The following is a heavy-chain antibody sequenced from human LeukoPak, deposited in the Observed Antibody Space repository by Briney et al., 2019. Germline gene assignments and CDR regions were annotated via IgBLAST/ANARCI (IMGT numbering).Heavy chain of an antibody. J-gene: IGHJ4*02. CDR2: IVYDASSK. CDR3: ARVWGLEAEYDY. CDR1: GFTFSRYG. Sequence: QPGGPLRLSCAASGFTFSRYGMHWVREAPGKGLEWLALIVYDASSKHYADSVKGRFTISRDNSKNTLYLQMNSLRAEDTAVYYCARVWGLEAEYDYWGQGTLVTVSS. D-gene: IGHD3-16*01. V-gene: IGHV3-30*19.